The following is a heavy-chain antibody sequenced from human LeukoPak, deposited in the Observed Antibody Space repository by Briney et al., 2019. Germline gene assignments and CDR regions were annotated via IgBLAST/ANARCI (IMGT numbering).Heavy chain of an antibody. CDR3: ARVPRGGAARQREPFDY. Sequence: SETLSLTCAVYGGSFSGYYWSWIRQPPGKGLEWIGESNHSGSTNYNPSLKSRITISGDTSKNQFSLKLSSVTAADTAVYYWARVPRGGAARQREPFDYWGQGTLVTVSS. V-gene: IGHV4-34*01. J-gene: IGHJ4*02. CDR2: SNHSGST. D-gene: IGHD6-6*01. CDR1: GGSFSGYY.